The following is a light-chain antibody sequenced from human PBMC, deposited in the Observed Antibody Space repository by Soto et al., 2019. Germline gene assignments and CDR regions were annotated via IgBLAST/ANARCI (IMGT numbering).Light chain of an antibody. CDR3: QQFGSSSYT. J-gene: IGKJ2*01. CDR1: QSVPRNF. V-gene: IGKV3-20*01. Sequence: EIVLTQSPGTLSLSPGERATLSCGASQSVPRNFLAWYQQKPGQAPRLLIYCASNRATGIPDRFSGSGSGTGFTLTISRLEPEDFAVYYCQQFGSSSYTFGQGTKLDIK. CDR2: CAS.